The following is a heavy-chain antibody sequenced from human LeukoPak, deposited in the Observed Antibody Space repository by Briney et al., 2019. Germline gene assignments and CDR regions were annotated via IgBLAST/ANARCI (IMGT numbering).Heavy chain of an antibody. V-gene: IGHV4-39*07. CDR1: GGSISSSSYY. Sequence: SETLSLTCTVSGGSISSSSYYWGWIRQPPGKGLEWIGSIYYSGSTYYNPSLKSRVTTSVDTSKNQFSLKLSSVTAADTAVYYCARGGSVFGVVTPPAFDIWGQGTMVTVSS. J-gene: IGHJ3*02. D-gene: IGHD3-3*01. CDR2: IYYSGST. CDR3: ARGGSVFGVVTPPAFDI.